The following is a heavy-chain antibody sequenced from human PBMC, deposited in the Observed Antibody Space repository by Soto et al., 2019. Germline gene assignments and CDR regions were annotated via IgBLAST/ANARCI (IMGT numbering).Heavy chain of an antibody. Sequence: SETLSLTCTVSGGSISSSSYYWGWIRQPPGKGLEWIGSIYYSGSTYYNPSLKSRVTISVDTSKNQFSLKLSSVTAADTAVYYCASPQQPLGGIWYFDYWGQGTLVTVSS. CDR3: ASPQQPLGGIWYFDY. D-gene: IGHD3-16*01. J-gene: IGHJ4*02. V-gene: IGHV4-39*01. CDR1: GGSISSSSYY. CDR2: IYYSGST.